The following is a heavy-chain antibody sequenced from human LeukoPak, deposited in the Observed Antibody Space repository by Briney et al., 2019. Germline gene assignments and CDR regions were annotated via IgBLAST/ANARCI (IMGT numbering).Heavy chain of an antibody. CDR2: IYYSGST. CDR1: GGSISNYY. J-gene: IGHJ4*02. Sequence: SETLSLTCTVSGGSISNYYWSWIRRPPGKGLEWIGYIYYSGSTNYNPSLKSRVTISVDTSKNQFSLKLSSVTAADTAVYYCARVRYDILTGYLMGIDYWGQGTLLAPFS. D-gene: IGHD3-9*01. V-gene: IGHV4-59*08. CDR3: ARVRYDILTGYLMGIDY.